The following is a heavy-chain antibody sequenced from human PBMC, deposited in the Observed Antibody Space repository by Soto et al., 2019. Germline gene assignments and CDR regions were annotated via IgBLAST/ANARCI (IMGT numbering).Heavy chain of an antibody. V-gene: IGHV5-51*01. D-gene: IGHD3-22*01. CDR2: IYPGDSDT. J-gene: IGHJ3*02. Sequence: GESLKISCKGSGYSFTSYWIGWVRQMPGKGLEWMGIIYPGDSDTRYSPSFQGQVTISADKSISTAYLQWSSLKASDTAMYYCARPITMIVVDTDAFDIWGQGTMVTVSS. CDR1: GYSFTSYW. CDR3: ARPITMIVVDTDAFDI.